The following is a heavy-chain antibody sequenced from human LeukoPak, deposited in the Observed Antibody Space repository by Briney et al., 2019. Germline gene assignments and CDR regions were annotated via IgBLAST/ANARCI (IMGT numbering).Heavy chain of an antibody. Sequence: GASVKVSCKASGYTFTGYYMHWVRQAPGQGLEWMGRINPNSGGTNYAQKFQGRVTMTRDTSISTAYMELSRLRSDDTAVYYCATTEIFGVAKGYFDYWGQGTLVTVSS. V-gene: IGHV1-2*06. J-gene: IGHJ4*02. CDR3: ATTEIFGVAKGYFDY. CDR2: INPNSGGT. CDR1: GYTFTGYY. D-gene: IGHD3-3*01.